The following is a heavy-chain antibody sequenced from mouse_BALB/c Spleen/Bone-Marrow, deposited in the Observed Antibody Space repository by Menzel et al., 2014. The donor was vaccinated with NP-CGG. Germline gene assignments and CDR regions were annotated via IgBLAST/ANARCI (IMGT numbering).Heavy chain of an antibody. CDR1: GFTFNTNA. D-gene: IGHD2-14*01. V-gene: IGHV10S3*01. CDR3: VRYRYDGAMDY. J-gene: IGHJ4*01. CDR2: IRSKSNNYAT. Sequence: EVQLVESGGGLVQPKGSLKLSCAASGFTFNTNAMNWVRQAPGKGLEWVARIRSKSNNYATYYADSVKDRFTISRDDSQSILYLQMNNLKTEDTAMYYCVRYRYDGAMDYWGQGTSVTVSS.